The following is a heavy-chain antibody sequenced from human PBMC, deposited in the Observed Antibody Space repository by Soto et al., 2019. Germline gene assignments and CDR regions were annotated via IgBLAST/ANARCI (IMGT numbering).Heavy chain of an antibody. D-gene: IGHD1-26*01. V-gene: IGHV3-33*01. CDR1: GFTFSSYG. Sequence: PGGSLRLSCAASGFTFSSYGMHWVRQAPGKGLEWVAVIWYDGSNKYYADSVKGRFTISRNNSKNRLYLQMNSLRVEDTAVYYCEREREQGAYYYGMDVWGQGTTVTVSS. CDR3: EREREQGAYYYGMDV. CDR2: IWYDGSNK. J-gene: IGHJ6*02.